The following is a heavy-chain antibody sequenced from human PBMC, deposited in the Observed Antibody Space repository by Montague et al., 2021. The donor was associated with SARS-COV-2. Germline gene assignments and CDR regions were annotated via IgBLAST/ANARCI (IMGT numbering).Heavy chain of an antibody. CDR1: GGSISSSSNY. CDR3: ARFGSGTLEFDL. J-gene: IGHJ4*02. Sequence: SETLSLTCSVSGGSISSSSNYWGWIRQPPGKGLEWIGNIYYSGSTYYKSSLKSRVTISVDTSKNQFSLKLSSVTAADTAVYFCARFGSGTLEFDLWGQGTLVTVSS. V-gene: IGHV4-39*01. CDR2: IYYSGST. D-gene: IGHD1-26*01.